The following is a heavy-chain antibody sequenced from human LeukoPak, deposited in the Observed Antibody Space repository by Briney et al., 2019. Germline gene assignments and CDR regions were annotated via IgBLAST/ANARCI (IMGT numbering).Heavy chain of an antibody. CDR1: GYTFTSYY. CDR3: ARDLFYCSSTSCYNSGGLRGYLEFDY. Sequence: ASVKVSCKASGYTFTSYYMHWVRQAPGQGLEWMGIINPSGGSTSYAQKFQGRVTMTRDTSTSTVYKELSSLRSEDTAVYYCARDLFYCSSTSCYNSGGLRGYLEFDYWGQGTLVTVSS. D-gene: IGHD2-2*02. J-gene: IGHJ4*02. V-gene: IGHV1-46*01. CDR2: INPSGGST.